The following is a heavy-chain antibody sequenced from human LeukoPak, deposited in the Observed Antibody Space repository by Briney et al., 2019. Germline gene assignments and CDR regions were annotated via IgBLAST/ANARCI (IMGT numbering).Heavy chain of an antibody. CDR2: ISPIFGTA. CDR3: ARYGSTSCYACFDY. Sequence: ASVKVSCKASGGTFISYAISWVRQAPGQGLEWMGGISPIFGTANYAQKFQGRVTITADKSTSTAYMELSSLRSEDTAVYYCARYGSTSCYACFDYWGQGTLVTVSS. V-gene: IGHV1-69*06. D-gene: IGHD2-2*01. J-gene: IGHJ4*02. CDR1: GGTFISYA.